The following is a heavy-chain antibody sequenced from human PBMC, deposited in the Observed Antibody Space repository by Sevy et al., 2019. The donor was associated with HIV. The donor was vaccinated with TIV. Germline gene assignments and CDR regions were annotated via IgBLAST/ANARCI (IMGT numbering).Heavy chain of an antibody. V-gene: IGHV3-48*02. J-gene: IGHJ4*02. CDR3: ARDRSYSSGWYDY. D-gene: IGHD6-19*01. CDR1: GFTFRTYT. CDR2: IDSSSTLI. Sequence: GGSLRLSCSASGFTFRTYTMNWVRQAPGKGLEWISYIDSSSTLIAYADSVEGRFTISRDNAKNSLYLQLNSLRDEDTAVYYCARDRSYSSGWYDYWGQGTLVTVSS.